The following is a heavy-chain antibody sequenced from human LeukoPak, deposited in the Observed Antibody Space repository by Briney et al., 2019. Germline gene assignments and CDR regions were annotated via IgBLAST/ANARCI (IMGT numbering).Heavy chain of an antibody. J-gene: IGHJ4*01. Sequence: GGSLRLSCAASGFTFSDYYMSWIRQAPGKGLEWVSYISSSGSTIYYADSVKGRFTISRDNAKNSLYLQMNSLRAEDTAVYYCARATSTYYYDSSGYPPFDYWGQEPWSPSPQ. D-gene: IGHD3-22*01. CDR3: ARATSTYYYDSSGYPPFDY. V-gene: IGHV3-11*01. CDR1: GFTFSDYY. CDR2: ISSSGSTI.